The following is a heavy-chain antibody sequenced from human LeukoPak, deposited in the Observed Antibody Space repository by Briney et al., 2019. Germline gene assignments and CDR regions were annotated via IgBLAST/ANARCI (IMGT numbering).Heavy chain of an antibody. J-gene: IGHJ4*02. V-gene: IGHV1-2*02. CDR2: NNPNSGGT. CDR3: ARDPFTIFGVGLDY. D-gene: IGHD3-3*01. Sequence: ASVKVSCKASGYTFTGYYMHWVRQAPGQGLEWMGWNNPNSGGTNYAQKFQGRVTMTRDTSISTAYMELSRLRSDDTAVYYCARDPFTIFGVGLDYWGQGTLVTVSS. CDR1: GYTFTGYY.